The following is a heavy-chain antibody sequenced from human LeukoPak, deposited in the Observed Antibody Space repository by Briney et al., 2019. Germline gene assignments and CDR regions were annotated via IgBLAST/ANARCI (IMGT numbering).Heavy chain of an antibody. Sequence: GRSLRLSCAASGFIFTSYAMSWVRQAPGKGLEWVSAISGDADSTYYADSVKGRFTISRDNSKNTLYLQMNSLRAEDTAVYYCAKGNYDILTGGYYYYYYMDVWGKGTTVTVSS. CDR1: GFIFTSYA. D-gene: IGHD3-9*01. CDR2: ISGDADST. CDR3: AKGNYDILTGGYYYYYYMDV. J-gene: IGHJ6*03. V-gene: IGHV3-23*01.